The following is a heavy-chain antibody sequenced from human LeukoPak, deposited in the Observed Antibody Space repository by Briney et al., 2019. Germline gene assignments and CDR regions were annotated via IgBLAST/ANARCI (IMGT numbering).Heavy chain of an antibody. D-gene: IGHD3-9*01. CDR1: GFTFSSYT. Sequence: GGSLRLSCAASGFTFSSYTMNWVRQAPGKGLEWVSSISASSSYIYYADSVKGRFTISRDNAKNSLYLQMSSMRAEDTAVYYCARVTMYYDILTGYYKPNWFDPWGQGTLVTVSS. V-gene: IGHV3-21*01. J-gene: IGHJ5*02. CDR2: ISASSSYI. CDR3: ARVTMYYDILTGYYKPNWFDP.